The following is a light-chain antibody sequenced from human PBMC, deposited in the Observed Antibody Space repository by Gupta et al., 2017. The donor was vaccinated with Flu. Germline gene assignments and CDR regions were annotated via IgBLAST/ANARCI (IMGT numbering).Light chain of an antibody. Sequence: ITISCTGTGSSVGDYRRDSGYIQHPGKAPKQIMSEGRKRPSGVADRFSGSKSGRTASLTSAGLQPEDEADYYCCSYGGSVPAWVFGGGTKLTVL. CDR1: GSSVGDYRR. CDR2: EGR. CDR3: CSYGGSVPAWV. J-gene: IGLJ3*02. V-gene: IGLV2-23*01.